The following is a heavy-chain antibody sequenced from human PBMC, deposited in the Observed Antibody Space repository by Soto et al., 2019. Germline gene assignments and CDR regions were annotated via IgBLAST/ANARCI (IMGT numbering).Heavy chain of an antibody. V-gene: IGHV4-34*01. J-gene: IGHJ5*02. CDR3: ARGRGAFDA. CDR1: GASLSDNY. CDR2: INHSGNT. Sequence: SETLSLTCAAYGASLSDNYCNWLRQPPGEGLEWIGEINHSGNTNYNPSLRSRVTISIDTSKNQLSLNLRSVSAADTAVYYCARGRGAFDAWGQGTQVTVSS.